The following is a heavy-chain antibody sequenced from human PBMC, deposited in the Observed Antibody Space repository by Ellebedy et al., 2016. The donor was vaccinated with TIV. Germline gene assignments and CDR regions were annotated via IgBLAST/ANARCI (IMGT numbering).Heavy chain of an antibody. CDR1: GFTISNYG. D-gene: IGHD1-1*01. CDR3: AKEVWYSDWASFDD. J-gene: IGHJ4*01. Sequence: GGSLRLXXAVSGFTISNYGMHWGRQAAGKGLEWVAVISDDGSYTSYADSVKGRFTISRDNSKNTLYVQMNSLRVDDTALYYCAKEVWYSDWASFDDWGQGTLVTVSS. V-gene: IGHV3-30*18. CDR2: ISDDGSYT.